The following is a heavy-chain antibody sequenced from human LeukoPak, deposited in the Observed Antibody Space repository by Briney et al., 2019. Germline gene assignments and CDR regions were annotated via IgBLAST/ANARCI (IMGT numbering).Heavy chain of an antibody. Sequence: SSETLSLTRTVSGGSISSSGYYWSWIRQLPGKGLEWIGYIYYSGSTYYNPSLKSRVTISVDTSKDQFSLKLSSVTAADTAVYYCARDKDPLGRNWFDPWGQGTLVTVSS. J-gene: IGHJ5*02. V-gene: IGHV4-31*03. CDR2: IYYSGST. D-gene: IGHD7-27*01. CDR3: ARDKDPLGRNWFDP. CDR1: GGSISSSGYY.